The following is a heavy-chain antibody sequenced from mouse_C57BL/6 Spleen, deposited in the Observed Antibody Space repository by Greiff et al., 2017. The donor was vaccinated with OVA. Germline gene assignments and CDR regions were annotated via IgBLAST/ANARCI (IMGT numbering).Heavy chain of an antibody. Sequence: QVQLQQPGTELVMPGASVKLSCKASGYTFTSYWMHWVKQRPGQGLEWIGNINPSTGGTNYNEKFKSKATLTVDKSSSTAYMQLSSLTSEDSAVYGVARSLWVYWYFEVWGTGTTVTVSS. D-gene: IGHD1-1*02. CDR1: GYTFTSYW. CDR3: ARSLWVYWYFEV. V-gene: IGHV1-53*01. CDR2: INPSTGGT. J-gene: IGHJ1*03.